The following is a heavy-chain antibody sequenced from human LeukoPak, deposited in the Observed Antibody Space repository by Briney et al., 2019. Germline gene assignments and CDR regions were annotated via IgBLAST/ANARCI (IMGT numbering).Heavy chain of an antibody. CDR3: ARAGSGSGWYFDY. D-gene: IGHD6-19*01. CDR1: GYTFTSYG. J-gene: IGHJ4*02. Sequence: ASVKVSCKASGYTFTSYGISWVRQAPGQGLEWMGWISAYNGNTNYVQKLQGRVTVTTDTSTSTAYMELRSPRFDDTAVYYCARAGSGSGWYFDYWGQGTLVTVSS. V-gene: IGHV1-18*01. CDR2: ISAYNGNT.